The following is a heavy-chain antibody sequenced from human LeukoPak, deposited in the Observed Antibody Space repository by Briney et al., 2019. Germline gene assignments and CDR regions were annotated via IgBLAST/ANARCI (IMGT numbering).Heavy chain of an antibody. CDR3: ARDATRGGDNDY. CDR2: INEDGSYK. V-gene: IGHV3-7*01. CDR1: GFTLSGYD. Sequence: GGSLRLSCAASGFTLSGYDMSWVRQAPGKGLEWVANINEDGSYKYHADSVKGRLTISRDNAKNSLYLQMNSLRAEDTAVYYCARDATRGGDNDYWGQGTLVTVSS. J-gene: IGHJ4*02. D-gene: IGHD2-21*02.